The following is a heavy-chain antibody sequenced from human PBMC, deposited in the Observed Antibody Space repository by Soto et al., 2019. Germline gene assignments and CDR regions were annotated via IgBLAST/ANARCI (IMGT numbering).Heavy chain of an antibody. Sequence: QVQLVESGGGVVQPGRSLRLSCAASGFTFSSYGMHWVRQAPGKGLEWVAVIWYDGSNKYYADSVKGRFTISRDNSKNXLYLQMNSLRAEDTAVYYCARDHDYGDSPLYYFDYWGQGTLVTVSS. V-gene: IGHV3-33*01. CDR3: ARDHDYGDSPLYYFDY. CDR2: IWYDGSNK. CDR1: GFTFSSYG. J-gene: IGHJ4*02. D-gene: IGHD4-17*01.